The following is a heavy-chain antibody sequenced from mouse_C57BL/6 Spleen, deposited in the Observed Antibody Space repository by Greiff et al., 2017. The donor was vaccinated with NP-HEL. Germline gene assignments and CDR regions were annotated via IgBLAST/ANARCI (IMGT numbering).Heavy chain of an antibody. V-gene: IGHV1-50*01. Sequence: VQLQQPGAELVKPGASVKLSCKASGYTFTSYWMQWVKQRPGQGLEWIGEIDPSDSYTNYNQKFKGKATLTVDTSSSTAYMQLSSLTSEDSAVYYCAREGDDGYFAYWGQGTLVTVSA. CDR1: GYTFTSYW. CDR3: AREGDDGYFAY. J-gene: IGHJ3*01. D-gene: IGHD2-3*01. CDR2: IDPSDSYT.